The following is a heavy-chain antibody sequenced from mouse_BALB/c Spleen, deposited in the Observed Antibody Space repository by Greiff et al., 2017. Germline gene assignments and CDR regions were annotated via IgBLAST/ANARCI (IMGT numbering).Heavy chain of an antibody. V-gene: IGHV1-15*01. CDR1: GYTFTDYE. D-gene: IGHD2-1*01. CDR3: TRRGYGNYFDY. CDR2: IDPETGGT. J-gene: IGHJ2*01. Sequence: QVQLKQSGAELVRPGASVTLSCKASGYTFTDYEMHWVKQTPVHGLEWIGAIDPETGGTAYNQKFKGKATLTADKSSSTAYMELRSLTSEDSAVYYCTRRGYGNYFDYWGQGTTLTVSS.